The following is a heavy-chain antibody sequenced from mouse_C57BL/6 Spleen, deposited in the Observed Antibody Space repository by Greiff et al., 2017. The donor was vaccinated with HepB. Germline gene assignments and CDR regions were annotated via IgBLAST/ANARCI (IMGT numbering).Heavy chain of an antibody. J-gene: IGHJ4*01. CDR3: AIGLHYAMDY. CDR1: GYSFTDYK. V-gene: IGHV1-39*01. Sequence: EVQLVESGPELVKPGASVKISCKASGYSFTDYKMNWVKQSNGKSLEWIGVINPNYGTTSYNQKFKGKATLTVDQSSSTAYMQLNSLTSEDSAVYYCAIGLHYAMDYWGQGTSVTVSS. CDR2: INPNYGTT. D-gene: IGHD2-2*01.